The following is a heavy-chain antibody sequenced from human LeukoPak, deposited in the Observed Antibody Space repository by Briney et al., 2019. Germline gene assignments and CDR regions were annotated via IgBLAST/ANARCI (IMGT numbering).Heavy chain of an antibody. CDR2: IKSNSGGI. J-gene: IGHJ3*01. V-gene: IGHV1-2*02. Sequence: ASVKVSCKTSGYTFTDYYLHWVRQAPGQGLEWMGWIKSNSGGIHYSQKFQDRVSITRDTFINTVYMELSSLTSGDAAIYYCAREPRINMSPDAFDFWGQGTLVTVFS. CDR1: GYTFTDYY. CDR3: AREPRINMSPDAFDF. D-gene: IGHD3-10*02.